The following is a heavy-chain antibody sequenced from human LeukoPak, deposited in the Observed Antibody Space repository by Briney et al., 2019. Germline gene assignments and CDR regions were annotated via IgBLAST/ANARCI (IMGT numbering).Heavy chain of an antibody. V-gene: IGHV3-53*01. CDR1: DFTVSSTY. J-gene: IGHJ4*02. D-gene: IGHD6-13*01. Sequence: GGSLRLSGAASDFTVSSTYMSWVRQTPGKGLEWVSVIYSDDSTYYADAVKGRFTISRDNSKNILYLQMNSLRVEDTAVYYCARDQGSSADYWGQGTLVTVSS. CDR3: ARDQGSSADY. CDR2: IYSDDST.